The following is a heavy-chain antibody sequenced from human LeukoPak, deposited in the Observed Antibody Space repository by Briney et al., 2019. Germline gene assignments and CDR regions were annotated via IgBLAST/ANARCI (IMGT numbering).Heavy chain of an antibody. CDR2: IRYDGSNK. V-gene: IGHV3-30*02. J-gene: IGHJ3*02. Sequence: GGSLRLSCAASGSSFSIYGMHWVRQAPGKGLEWVTFIRYDGSNKYYADPVKGRFTISRDNSKNTLYLQMNSLRAEDTAVYYCAKEGGGYDSSGSDAFDIWGQGTVVTVSS. CDR1: GSSFSIYG. CDR3: AKEGGGYDSSGSDAFDI. D-gene: IGHD3-22*01.